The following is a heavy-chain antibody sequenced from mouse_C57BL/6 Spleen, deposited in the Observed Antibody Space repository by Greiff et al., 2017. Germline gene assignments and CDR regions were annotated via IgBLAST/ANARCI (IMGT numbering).Heavy chain of an antibody. D-gene: IGHD4-1*01. CDR2: FYPGSGSI. Sequence: QVQLQQSGAELVKPGASVKLSCKASGYTFTEYTIHWVKQRSGQGLEWIGWFYPGSGSIKYNEQFKDKATLTADKSSSTVYMERRRLTSEDAAVYFWARHAKDLWDAFDYWGQGTTLTVSA. CDR3: ARHAKDLWDAFDY. V-gene: IGHV1-62-2*01. J-gene: IGHJ2*01. CDR1: GYTFTEYT.